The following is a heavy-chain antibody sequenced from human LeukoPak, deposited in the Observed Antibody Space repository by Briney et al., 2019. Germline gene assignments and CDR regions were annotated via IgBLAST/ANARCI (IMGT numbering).Heavy chain of an antibody. Sequence: GESLKISCKGSGYSFTSYWIGWVRQMPGKGLEWIGIIYPGDSDTRYSPSFQGQVTISADKSISTAYLQWSSLKASDTAMYYCARAEGARSYYYDSSGYPDALDIWGQGTMVTVSS. D-gene: IGHD3-22*01. CDR3: ARAEGARSYYYDSSGYPDALDI. CDR1: GYSFTSYW. CDR2: IYPGDSDT. V-gene: IGHV5-51*01. J-gene: IGHJ3*02.